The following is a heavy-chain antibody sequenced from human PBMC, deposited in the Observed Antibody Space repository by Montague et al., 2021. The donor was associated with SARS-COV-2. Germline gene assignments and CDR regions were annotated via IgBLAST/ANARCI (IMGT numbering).Heavy chain of an antibody. CDR2: VDTAGDP. D-gene: IGHD3-10*01. J-gene: IGHJ6*02. CDR1: GLTFSSYD. V-gene: IGHV3-13*05. Sequence: SLRLSCAASGLTFSSYDFHWVRQGTGKGLEWVSAVDTAGDPYYADSVKGRFTISRENAKHYVYLQLDSLRAGDTAVYYCARGVKSTIRGIITKRTPLPRGNMDVWGQGTAVIVSS. CDR3: ARGVKSTIRGIITKRTPLPRGNMDV.